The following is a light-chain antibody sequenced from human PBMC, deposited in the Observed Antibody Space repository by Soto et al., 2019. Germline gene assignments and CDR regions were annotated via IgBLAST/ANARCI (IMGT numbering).Light chain of an antibody. CDR3: QQYNTYST. V-gene: IGKV1-5*01. J-gene: IGKJ3*01. CDR2: DAS. Sequence: DIQMTQSPSTLSASVGDRVTITCRASRSISSSLAWYQQKPGKAPKLLIYDASSLESGVPSRFSGSGSGTEFTLTISSLQPDDFATYYCQQYNTYSTFGPGTKVDIK. CDR1: RSISSS.